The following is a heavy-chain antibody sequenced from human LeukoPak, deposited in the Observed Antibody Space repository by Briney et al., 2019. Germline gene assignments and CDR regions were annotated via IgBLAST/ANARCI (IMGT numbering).Heavy chain of an antibody. CDR2: ISGSGGST. CDR3: AKSGVLRYFDWSSDY. J-gene: IGHJ4*02. CDR1: GFTFSSYA. D-gene: IGHD3-9*01. Sequence: PGGSLRLSCAASGFTFSSYAMSWVRQAPGKGLEWVSAISGSGGSTYYADSVKGRFTISRNNSKNTLYLQMNSLRAEDTAVYYCAKSGVLRYFDWSSDYWGQGTLVTVSS. V-gene: IGHV3-23*01.